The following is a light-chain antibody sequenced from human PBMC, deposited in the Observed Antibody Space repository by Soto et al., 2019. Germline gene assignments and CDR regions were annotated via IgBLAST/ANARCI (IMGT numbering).Light chain of an antibody. CDR3: HQYYSTPWT. J-gene: IGKJ1*01. V-gene: IGKV1-5*03. CDR2: MAS. Sequence: DIQMTQSPSTLSASVGDRVTITCRASQSISNWLAWYQQKPGKAPKVLMYMASSLESGVPSRFSARGSGTEFTLTISSLQAEDVAVYYCHQYYSTPWTFGQGTKVDIK. CDR1: QSISNW.